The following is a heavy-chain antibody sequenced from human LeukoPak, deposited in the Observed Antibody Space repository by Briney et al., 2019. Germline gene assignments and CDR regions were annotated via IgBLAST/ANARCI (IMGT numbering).Heavy chain of an antibody. J-gene: IGHJ4*02. V-gene: IGHV1-46*01. CDR3: ARDVGSSSWYFDY. Sequence: GASVKVSCKASGYTFTSYYMYWVRQAPGQGLEWMGMINPSGGSTTYAQKFQGRVTMTRDTTTSTVYMELSSLRSEDTAVYYCARDVGSSSWYFDYWGQGTLVTVSS. CDR2: INPSGGST. CDR1: GYTFTSYY. D-gene: IGHD6-13*01.